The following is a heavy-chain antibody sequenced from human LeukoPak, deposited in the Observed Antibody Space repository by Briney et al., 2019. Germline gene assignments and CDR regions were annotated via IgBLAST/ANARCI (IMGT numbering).Heavy chain of an antibody. V-gene: IGHV1-18*04. J-gene: IGHJ4*02. CDR2: ISAYNGNT. CDR1: GYTFTGYY. Sequence: ASVKVSCKASGYTFTGYYMHWVRQAPGQGLEWMGWISAYNGNTNYAQKLQGRVTMTTDTSTSTAYMELRSLRSDDTAVYYCARDPYYYDSSGSPLQLSRFDYWGQGTLVTVSS. D-gene: IGHD3-22*01. CDR3: ARDPYYYDSSGSPLQLSRFDY.